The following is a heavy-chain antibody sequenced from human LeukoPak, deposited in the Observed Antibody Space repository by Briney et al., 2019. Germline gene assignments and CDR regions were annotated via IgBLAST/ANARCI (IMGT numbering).Heavy chain of an antibody. CDR1: GYTLTELS. CDR3: ATSTFIVGATIDP. Sequence: ASVKVPCKVSGYTLTELSMHWVRQAPGKGLEWMGGFDPEDGETIYAQKFQGRVTMTEDTSTDTAYMELSSLRSEDTAVYYCATSTFIVGATIDPWGQGTLVTVSS. D-gene: IGHD1-26*01. CDR2: FDPEDGET. J-gene: IGHJ5*02. V-gene: IGHV1-24*01.